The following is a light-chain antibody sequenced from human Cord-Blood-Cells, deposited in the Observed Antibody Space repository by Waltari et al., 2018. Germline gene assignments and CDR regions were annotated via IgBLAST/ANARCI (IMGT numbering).Light chain of an antibody. CDR3: CSYAGSRV. CDR1: SSDVGRSHL. V-gene: IGLV2-23*02. J-gene: IGLJ2*01. Sequence: QSALTQPASVSGSPGQSITISCTGTSSDVGRSHLVSWYQQPPGKAPKLMIYEVSKRPSGVSNRFSGSKSGNTASLTISGLQAEDEADYYCCSYAGSRVFGGGTKLTVL. CDR2: EVS.